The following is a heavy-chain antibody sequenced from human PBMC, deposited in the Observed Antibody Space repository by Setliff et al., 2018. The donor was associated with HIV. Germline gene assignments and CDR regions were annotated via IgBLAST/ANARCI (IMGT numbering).Heavy chain of an antibody. CDR1: GYRFNDYW. CDR3: ARLSGLYYYDSSGYYYRHYFDY. CDR2: IYPGKSAT. V-gene: IGHV5-51*01. D-gene: IGHD3-22*01. J-gene: IGHJ4*02. Sequence: PGESLKISCKTSGYRFNDYWIGWVRQMPGKGLEWMGNIYPGKSATEYNPSFEGQVTISADNSISTASLQWSSLKASDSAMYDCARLSGLYYYDSSGYYYRHYFDYWGQGTLVTVSS.